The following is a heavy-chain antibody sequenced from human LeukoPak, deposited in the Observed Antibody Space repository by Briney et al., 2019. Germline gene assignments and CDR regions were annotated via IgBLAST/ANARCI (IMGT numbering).Heavy chain of an antibody. CDR3: ARAMGHDSSGYYKELGAFDI. CDR1: GYTFTSYA. D-gene: IGHD3-22*01. CDR2: INAGNGNT. V-gene: IGHV1-3*03. J-gene: IGHJ3*02. Sequence: ASVKVSCKASGYTFTSYAMHWVRQAPGQRLEWMGWINAGNGNTKYSQEFQGRVTITRDTSASTAYMELSSLRSEDMAVYYCARAMGHDSSGYYKELGAFDIWGQGTMVTVSS.